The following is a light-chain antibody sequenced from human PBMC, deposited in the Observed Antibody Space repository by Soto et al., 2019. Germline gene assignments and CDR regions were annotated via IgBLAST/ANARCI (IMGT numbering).Light chain of an antibody. V-gene: IGKV1-17*01. Sequence: DIQMTQSPSSLSASVVDRVSVTCRASQSIVTYLNWYLQKPVKAPKLLIYAASNLQSGVPSRFSGSGSGTDFTLTISSLQPEDSATYYCLQHHTYPRTFGQGTKVDNK. J-gene: IGKJ1*01. CDR1: QSIVTY. CDR2: AAS. CDR3: LQHHTYPRT.